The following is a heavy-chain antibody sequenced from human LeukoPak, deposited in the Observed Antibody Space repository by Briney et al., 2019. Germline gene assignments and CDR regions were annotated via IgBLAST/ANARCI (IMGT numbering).Heavy chain of an antibody. V-gene: IGHV3-23*01. Sequence: GGSLRLSCAASGFTFSSYAMSWVRQAPGKGLEWVSAISGSGGSTYYADSVKGRFTISRDNSKNTLYLQMNSLRAEDTAVYYCARESVVGTMVRGVRNGMDVWGQGTTVTVSS. CDR3: ARESVVGTMVRGVRNGMDV. D-gene: IGHD3-10*01. J-gene: IGHJ6*02. CDR1: GFTFSSYA. CDR2: ISGSGGST.